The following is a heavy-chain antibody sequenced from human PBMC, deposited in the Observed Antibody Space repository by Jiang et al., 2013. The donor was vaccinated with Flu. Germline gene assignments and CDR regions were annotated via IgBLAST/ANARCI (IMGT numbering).Heavy chain of an antibody. V-gene: IGHV1-69*06. CDR1: GGTFSSNA. Sequence: VQLVESGAEVKKAGSSVKVSCKASGGTFSSNAISWLRQAPGQGLERMGGITPMFETPHYAQNFQGRVTITADKSTTTVYMELNSLRSEDTAVYYCVRENYESNGYYSLGNWFDPWGQGTLVTVSS. CDR3: VRENYESNGYYSLGNWFDP. D-gene: IGHD3-22*01. J-gene: IGHJ5*02. CDR2: ITPMFETP.